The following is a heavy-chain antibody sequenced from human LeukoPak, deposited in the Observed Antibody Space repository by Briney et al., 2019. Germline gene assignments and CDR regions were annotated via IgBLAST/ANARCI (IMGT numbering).Heavy chain of an antibody. CDR2: IYSGGST. V-gene: IGHV3-53*01. Sequence: PGGSLRLSCAASGFTVSSNYMSWVRQAPGKGLEWVSFIYSGGSTYYADSVKGRFTISRDNSKNTLYLQMNSLRAEDTAVYYCAGAQGFASSAYFYYFYYYMDLWGKGTTVTVSS. CDR3: AGAQGFASSAYFYYFYYYMDL. J-gene: IGHJ6*03. D-gene: IGHD3-22*01. CDR1: GFTVSSNY.